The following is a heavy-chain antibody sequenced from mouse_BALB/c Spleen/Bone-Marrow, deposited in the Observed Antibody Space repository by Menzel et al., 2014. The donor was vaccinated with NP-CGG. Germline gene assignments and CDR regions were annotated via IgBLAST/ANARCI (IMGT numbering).Heavy chain of an antibody. CDR1: GYTFTDYW. D-gene: IGHD4-1*01. CDR3: ARSGIRADLSFDN. Sequence: LQESGAELMKPGASGRISCKATGYTFTDYWIQWVKQRPGHGLEWIGEILPGSGNTNYNEKFKGKATFTADASSNTAYMQLSSLTSEDSAVYYCARSGIRADLSFDNWGQGTTLTVSS. J-gene: IGHJ2*01. V-gene: IGHV1-9*01. CDR2: ILPGSGNT.